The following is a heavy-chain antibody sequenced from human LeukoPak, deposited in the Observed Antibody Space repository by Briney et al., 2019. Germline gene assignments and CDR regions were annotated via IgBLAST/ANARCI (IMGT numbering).Heavy chain of an antibody. D-gene: IGHD3-22*01. CDR1: GYTFTGYY. CDR2: INPNSGGT. J-gene: IGHJ3*02. CDR3: ATVSPLIVVGDAFDI. V-gene: IGHV1-2*02. Sequence: ASVKVSCKASGYTFTGYYMHWVRQAPGQGLEWMGWINPNSGGTNYAQKFQGRVTMTRDTSISTAYMELSRLRSDDTAVYYCATVSPLIVVGDAFDIWGQGTMVTVSS.